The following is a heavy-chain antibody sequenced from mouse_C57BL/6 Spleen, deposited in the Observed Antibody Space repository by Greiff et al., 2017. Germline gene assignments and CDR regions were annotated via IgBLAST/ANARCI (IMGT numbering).Heavy chain of an antibody. CDR2: ILPGSGST. CDR1: GYTFTGYW. Sequence: QVQLQQSGAELMKPGASVKLSCKATGYTFTGYWIEWVKQRPGHGLEWIGEILPGSGSTNYHEKFKGKATFTADTSSNTAYMQRSSLTTEDSAIYYCARGLGLGAMDYWGQGTSVTVSS. V-gene: IGHV1-9*01. J-gene: IGHJ4*01. CDR3: ARGLGLGAMDY. D-gene: IGHD4-1*01.